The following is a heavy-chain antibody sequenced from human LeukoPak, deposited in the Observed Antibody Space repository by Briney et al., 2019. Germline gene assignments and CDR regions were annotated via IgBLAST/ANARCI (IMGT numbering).Heavy chain of an antibody. Sequence: SETLSLTCAVYGGSFSGYYWSWIRQPPGKGLEWIGEINHSGSTNYNPSLKSRVTISVDTSKNQFSLKLSSVTAADTAVYYCARGVGHYYYYYYMDVWGKGTTVTVSS. CDR1: GGSFSGYY. J-gene: IGHJ6*03. CDR3: ARGVGHYYYYYYMDV. CDR2: INHSGST. V-gene: IGHV4-34*01.